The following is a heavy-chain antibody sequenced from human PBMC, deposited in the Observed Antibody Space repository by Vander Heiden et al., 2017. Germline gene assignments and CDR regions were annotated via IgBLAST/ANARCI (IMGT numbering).Heavy chain of an antibody. V-gene: IGHV3-74*01. CDR2: INSDGSST. D-gene: IGHD3-3*01. J-gene: IGHJ6*02. Sequence: ELQLVESGGVLVQPGGSLRLSCAAAGVTFSSYWLHWLRQATWKGRVWVSRINSDGSSTSYEDSVKGRFTISRDNAKNTLYLQMNSLRAEDTAVYYCARDLEYYDFWSGYYTGGSGMDVWGQGTTVTVSS. CDR1: GVTFSSYW. CDR3: ARDLEYYDFWSGYYTGGSGMDV.